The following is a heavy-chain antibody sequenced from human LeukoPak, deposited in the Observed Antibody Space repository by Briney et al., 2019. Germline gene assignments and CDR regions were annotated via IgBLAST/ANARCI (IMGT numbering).Heavy chain of an antibody. CDR3: ARLSGWFDY. Sequence: AGSLRLSCAASGFTVSNNYVSWLRQAPGKGLEWVSLIYSGGTTYYAESVKGRFTISRDISKNTLYLQMNSLRAEDTTVYYCARLSGWFDYWGQGTLVTVSS. CDR2: IYSGGTT. D-gene: IGHD6-19*01. J-gene: IGHJ4*02. CDR1: GFTVSNNY. V-gene: IGHV3-53*01.